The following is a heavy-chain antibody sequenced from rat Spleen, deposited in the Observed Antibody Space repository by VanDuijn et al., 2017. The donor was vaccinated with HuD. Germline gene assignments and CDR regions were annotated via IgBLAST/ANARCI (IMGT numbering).Heavy chain of an antibody. CDR1: GFTFSNYD. D-gene: IGHD1-1*01. V-gene: IGHV5-25*01. J-gene: IGHJ1*01. CDR3: ARHAPSSTTVVTYWYFDF. CDR2: ISYDGSST. Sequence: EVQLVESGGGLVQPGRSMKLSCAASGFTFSNYDMAWVRQAPTKGLEWVASISYDGSSTYYRDSVKGRFTISRDNAKSTLYLQMDSLRSEDTATYYCARHAPSSTTVVTYWYFDFWGPGTMVTVSS.